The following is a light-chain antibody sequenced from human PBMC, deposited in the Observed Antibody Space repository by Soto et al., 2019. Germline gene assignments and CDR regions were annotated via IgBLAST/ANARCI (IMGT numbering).Light chain of an antibody. CDR3: QFYGSSLIT. CDR2: GVY. V-gene: IGKV3-20*01. Sequence: IVLTQSAATLSLYPGETATLSWKASEPIKTFYFGWYQHKPGQSPRLLINGVYTRATGIPDRFSGSGSGTDFTLTISRLEPEDFAIYYCQFYGSSLITFGQGTRLEIK. CDR1: EPIKTFY. J-gene: IGKJ5*01.